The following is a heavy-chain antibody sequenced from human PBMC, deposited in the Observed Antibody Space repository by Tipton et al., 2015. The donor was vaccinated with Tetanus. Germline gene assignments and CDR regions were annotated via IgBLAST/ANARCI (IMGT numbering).Heavy chain of an antibody. CDR2: IYQTGTT. J-gene: IGHJ4*02. Sequence: LRLSCTVSGASFSSGDYYWSWISKPPGKDLEWIGYIYQTGTTYYNPSLKGRVTISMDRSNTQFSLRLDSLTAADTAVYYCARAAGFLGLTHDFWGRGTLVSVSS. CDR1: GASFSSGDYY. CDR3: ARAAGFLGLTHDF. D-gene: IGHD2/OR15-2a*01. V-gene: IGHV4-30-4*01.